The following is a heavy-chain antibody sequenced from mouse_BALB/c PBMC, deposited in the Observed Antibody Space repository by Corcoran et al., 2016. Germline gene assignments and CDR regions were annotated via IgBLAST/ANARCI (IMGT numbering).Heavy chain of an antibody. V-gene: IGHV1-7*01. CDR3: AKNYYGSSSFDY. J-gene: IGHJ2*01. Sequence: QVQLQQSGAELAKPGASVKMSCKASGYTFTSYWMHWVKQRPGQGLEWIGYINPSTGYTEYNQKFKDKATLTADKSSSTAYMQLSSLTSEDSAVYYCAKNYYGSSSFDYWGQGTTLTVSS. CDR2: INPSTGYT. D-gene: IGHD1-1*01. CDR1: GYTFTSYW.